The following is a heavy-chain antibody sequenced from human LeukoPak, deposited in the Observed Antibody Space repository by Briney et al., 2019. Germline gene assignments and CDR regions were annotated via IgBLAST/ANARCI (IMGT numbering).Heavy chain of an antibody. Sequence: GESLKISCKISGYGFTSHWIGWVRQMPGKGLEWMGVVYPGDSETRYSPSFQGQVTISADKPINTAYLQWSSLKASDTAIYYCARQTDCSGGSCFSHFEYWGQGTLVTVSP. J-gene: IGHJ4*02. CDR1: GYGFTSHW. D-gene: IGHD2-15*01. CDR2: VYPGDSET. CDR3: ARQTDCSGGSCFSHFEY. V-gene: IGHV5-51*01.